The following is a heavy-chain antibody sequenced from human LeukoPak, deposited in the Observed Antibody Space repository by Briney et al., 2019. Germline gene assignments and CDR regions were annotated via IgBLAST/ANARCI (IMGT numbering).Heavy chain of an antibody. V-gene: IGHV2-5*01. CDR2: IYWTGEE. D-gene: IGHD3-9*01. CDR3: AHSDWSLYFAS. CDR1: GFSFSTSGGG. J-gene: IGHJ5*01. Sequence: SGPTLVKPTQTLTLTCNFSGFSFSTSGGGVGWIRQPPGKGLEWLALIYWTGEERYSTYLKTRRTITQDTSHAHVVPTMTNMDPADTATYYCAHSDWSLYFASWGHGTLVTVS.